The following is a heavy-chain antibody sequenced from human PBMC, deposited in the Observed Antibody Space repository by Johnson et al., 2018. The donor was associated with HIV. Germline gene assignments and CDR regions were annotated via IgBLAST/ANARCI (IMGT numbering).Heavy chain of an antibody. V-gene: IGHV3-9*01. Sequence: QLVESGGGLVQPGRSLRLSCAASGFTFDDYAMHWVRQAPGKGLEWVSGISWNRGSIGYADSVKARFMISRDNAKNSLYLQMNSLRVEDTALYYCVRVGGNGNYFFDPFDMWGQGTMVTVSS. CDR3: VRVGGNGNYFFDPFDM. CDR1: GFTFDDYA. CDR2: ISWNRGSI. J-gene: IGHJ3*02. D-gene: IGHD1-26*01.